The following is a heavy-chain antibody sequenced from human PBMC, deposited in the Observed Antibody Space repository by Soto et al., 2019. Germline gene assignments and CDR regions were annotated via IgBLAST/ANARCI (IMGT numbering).Heavy chain of an antibody. V-gene: IGHV1-69*13. CDR1: GYTLTELS. D-gene: IGHD3-3*01. Sequence: SVKVSCKVSGYTLTELSMHWVRQAPGQGLEWMGGIIPIFGTANYAQKFQGRVTITADESTSTAYMELSSLRSEDTAVYYCARVSPPEYDFWSGYPSDYYYYYGMDVWGQGTTVTVSS. J-gene: IGHJ6*02. CDR2: IIPIFGTA. CDR3: ARVSPPEYDFWSGYPSDYYYYYGMDV.